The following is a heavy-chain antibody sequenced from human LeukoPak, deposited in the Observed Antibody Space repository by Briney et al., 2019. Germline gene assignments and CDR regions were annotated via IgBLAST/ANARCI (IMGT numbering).Heavy chain of an antibody. Sequence: PSETLSLTCAVYGGSFSGYYWSWIRQPPGKGLEWIGEINHSGSTNYNPSLKSRVTISVDTSKNQFSLKLSFVTAADTAVYYCARVHPPFDYDSSGYYFGGVDYWGQGTLVTVSS. CDR1: GGSFSGYY. J-gene: IGHJ4*02. CDR3: ARVHPPFDYDSSGYYFGGVDY. CDR2: INHSGST. D-gene: IGHD3-22*01. V-gene: IGHV4-34*01.